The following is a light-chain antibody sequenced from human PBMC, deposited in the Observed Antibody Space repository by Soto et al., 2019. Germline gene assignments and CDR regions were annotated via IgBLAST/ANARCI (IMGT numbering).Light chain of an antibody. J-gene: IGKJ1*01. V-gene: IGKV1-5*03. CDR2: EAS. CDR3: QQYYDLRT. Sequence: IQMTQSPSTLSGSVGDRVTITCRASQGVSTWLAWYQHKPGQAPKLLIYEASKLQSGVTSRFNASGSVRDFTLAITILHPEDSATYYCQQYYDLRTFGQGTKVEI. CDR1: QGVSTW.